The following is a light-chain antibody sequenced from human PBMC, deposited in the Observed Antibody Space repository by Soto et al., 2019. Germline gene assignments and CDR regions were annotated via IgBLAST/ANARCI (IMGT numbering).Light chain of an antibody. CDR1: RASIGSNT. V-gene: IGLV1-44*01. CDR3: AAWDDSLSGPV. J-gene: IGLJ3*02. Sequence: QSVLTPPPSASGTPGQRVTISCSGSRASIGSNTVTWYQHLPGAAPKLLVYNNNQRPSGVPDRFSGSKSDTSASLAISGLQFEDEAVYYCAAWDDSLSGPVFGGGTKLTVL. CDR2: NNN.